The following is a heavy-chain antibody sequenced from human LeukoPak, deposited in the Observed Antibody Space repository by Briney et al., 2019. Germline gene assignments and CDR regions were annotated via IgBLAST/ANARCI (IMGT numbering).Heavy chain of an antibody. CDR1: GGSISNYY. Sequence: SETLSLTCTVSGGSISNYYWNWIRQPAGKGVEWIGRIYTSGSTNYNPSLKSRVTMSVDTSKNQFSLKLNSVTAADTAVYYCARGSKDFWSGYYVDVWGKGTTVTVSS. V-gene: IGHV4-4*07. CDR2: IYTSGST. D-gene: IGHD3-3*01. CDR3: ARGSKDFWSGYYVDV. J-gene: IGHJ6*03.